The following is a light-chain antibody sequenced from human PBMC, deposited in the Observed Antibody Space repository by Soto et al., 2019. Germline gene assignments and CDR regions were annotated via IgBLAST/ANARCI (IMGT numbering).Light chain of an antibody. V-gene: IGKV1-5*03. CDR1: QSISTW. CDR2: KAS. Sequence: DIQMTQSPSTLPASVGDRVTITCRASQSISTWLAWYQQKPGKAPNLLIYKASYLASGVPSRFIGGGSGTEFTLTISSLQHDDFATYYCQQYSSYWTFGQGTKVEIK. J-gene: IGKJ1*01. CDR3: QQYSSYWT.